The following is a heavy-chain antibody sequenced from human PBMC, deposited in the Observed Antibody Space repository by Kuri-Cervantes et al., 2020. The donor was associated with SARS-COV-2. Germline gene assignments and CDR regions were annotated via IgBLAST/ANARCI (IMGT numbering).Heavy chain of an antibody. CDR3: ARDGRAYCGGDCGLFDS. Sequence: SETLSLTCNVSGCSISSHYWSWIRQPPGKGLEWFGYIYYSGSTNYNPSLKSRVTISVDTSKNQFSLKLSSVTATDTAVYYCARDGRAYCGGDCGLFDSWGQGTLVTVSS. D-gene: IGHD2-21*02. CDR1: GCSISSHY. J-gene: IGHJ4*02. CDR2: IYYSGST. V-gene: IGHV4-59*11.